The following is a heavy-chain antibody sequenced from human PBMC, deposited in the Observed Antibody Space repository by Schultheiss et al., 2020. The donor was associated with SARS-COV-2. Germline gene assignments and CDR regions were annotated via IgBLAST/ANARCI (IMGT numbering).Heavy chain of an antibody. D-gene: IGHD4-23*01. Sequence: SETLSLTCAVYGGSFSAYYWTWIRQPPGKGLEWIGYIYYSGSTYYNPSLKSRVTISVDTSKNQFSLKLSSVTAADTAVYYCAREYGGNGVDYWGQGTLVTVSS. CDR3: AREYGGNGVDY. CDR2: IYYSGST. CDR1: GGSFSAYY. J-gene: IGHJ4*02. V-gene: IGHV4-34*09.